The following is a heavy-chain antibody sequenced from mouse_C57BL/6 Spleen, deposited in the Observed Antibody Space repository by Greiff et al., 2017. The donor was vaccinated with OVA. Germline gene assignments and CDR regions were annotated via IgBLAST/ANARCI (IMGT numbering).Heavy chain of an antibody. Sequence: VQVVESGAELVKPGASVKISCKASGYAFSSYWMNWVKQRPGKGLEWIGQIYPGDGDTNYHGKFKGKATLTADKSSSTAYLHLSSLTSEDSAVYFCARLNDGSWFAYWGQGTLVTVSA. CDR3: ARLNDGSWFAY. J-gene: IGHJ3*01. D-gene: IGHD2-3*01. CDR1: GYAFSSYW. V-gene: IGHV1-80*01. CDR2: IYPGDGDT.